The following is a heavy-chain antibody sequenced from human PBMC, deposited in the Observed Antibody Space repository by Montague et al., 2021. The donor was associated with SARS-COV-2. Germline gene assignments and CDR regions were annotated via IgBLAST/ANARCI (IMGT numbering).Heavy chain of an antibody. D-gene: IGHD4-17*01. CDR3: VHSYADYLFDY. CDR2: IYWDDDK. CDR1: GFSLRTSGVG. Sequence: PALVKPTQTLTQTCSFSGFSLRTSGVGVGWIRQPPGKALEWLAVIYWDDDKRYSPSLKSRLTITKDTSKNQVVLTMTNMDPVDTATYYCVHSYADYLFDYWGQGTLVGVSS. V-gene: IGHV2-5*02. J-gene: IGHJ4*02.